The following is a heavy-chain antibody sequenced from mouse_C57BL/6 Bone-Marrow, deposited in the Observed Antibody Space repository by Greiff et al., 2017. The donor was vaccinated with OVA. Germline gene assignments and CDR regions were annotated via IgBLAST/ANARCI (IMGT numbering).Heavy chain of an antibody. CDR1: GYSITSGYY. CDR3: ARDYYGSSYPY. Sequence: VQLKESGPGLVKPSQSLSLTCSVTGYSITSGYYWNWIRQFPGNKLEWMGYISYDGSNNYNPSLKNLISITRDTSKNQFFLKLNSVTTEDTATYYCARDYYGSSYPYWGQGTLVTVSA. CDR2: ISYDGSN. D-gene: IGHD1-1*01. J-gene: IGHJ3*01. V-gene: IGHV3-6*01.